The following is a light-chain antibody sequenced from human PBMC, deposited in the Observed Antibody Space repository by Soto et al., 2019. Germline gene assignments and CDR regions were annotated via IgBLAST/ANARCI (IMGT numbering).Light chain of an antibody. J-gene: IGKJ1*01. CDR1: QSVSSSY. Sequence: ELTQSPGTLSLSPGERATLSCRASQSVSSSYLAWYPQKPGQAPRLLIYGASNRATGIPDRFSGSGSGTDFTLTISRLEPEDFAVYYCQQYGSSGTFGQGTKV. CDR3: QQYGSSGT. CDR2: GAS. V-gene: IGKV3-20*01.